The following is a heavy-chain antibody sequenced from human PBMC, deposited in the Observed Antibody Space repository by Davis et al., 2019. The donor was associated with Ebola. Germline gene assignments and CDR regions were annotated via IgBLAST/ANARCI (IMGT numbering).Heavy chain of an antibody. CDR1: AYTFTTYP. J-gene: IGHJ6*02. V-gene: IGHV7-4-1*02. CDR2: INTNTGNP. Sequence: AASVQVSCKASAYTFTTYPMNWVRQAPGQGLAWMGWINTNTGNPTYAQGFTGRFVFSLDTSVCTAYLQISSLKAEDTAVYYCARDRHYYGMDVWGQGTTVTVSS. CDR3: ARDRHYYGMDV.